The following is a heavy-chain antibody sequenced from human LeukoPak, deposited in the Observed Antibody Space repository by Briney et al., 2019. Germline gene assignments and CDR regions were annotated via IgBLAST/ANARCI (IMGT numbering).Heavy chain of an antibody. CDR2: MNPNSGNT. V-gene: IGHV1-8*01. Sequence: ASVKVSCKASGYTFTSYDINWVRQATGQGLEWMGWMNPNSGNTGHAQKFQGRVTMTRNTSISTAYMELSSLRSEDTAVYYCARGQPMIGPGAFDIWGQGTMVTVSS. D-gene: IGHD3-22*01. J-gene: IGHJ3*02. CDR3: ARGQPMIGPGAFDI. CDR1: GYTFTSYD.